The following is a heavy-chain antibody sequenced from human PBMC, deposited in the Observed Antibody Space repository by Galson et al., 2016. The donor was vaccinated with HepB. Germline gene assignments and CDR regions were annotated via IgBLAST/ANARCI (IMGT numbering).Heavy chain of an antibody. Sequence: SETLSLTCTVSGGSISSQHYSWIRQPPGKGLEWIGDKSYTGVTYYSPSLKGRVSISVDTSNDQFSLKLNSVTAADTAVYYCARTSDLDFWGQGTLVTISS. CDR3: ARTSDLDF. CDR2: KSYTGVT. CDR1: GGSISSQH. D-gene: IGHD2-2*01. J-gene: IGHJ4*02. V-gene: IGHV4-59*11.